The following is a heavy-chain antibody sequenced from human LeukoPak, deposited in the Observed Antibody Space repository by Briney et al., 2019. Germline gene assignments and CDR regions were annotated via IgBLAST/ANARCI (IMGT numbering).Heavy chain of an antibody. D-gene: IGHD3-10*01. CDR1: GYTFTSYA. J-gene: IGHJ6*03. V-gene: IGHV1-3*01. Sequence: GASVKVSCKASGYTFTSYAMHWVRQAPGQRLEWMGWINAGNGNTKYSQKFQGRVTITRDTSASTAYMELSSLRSEDTAVYYCARGPYYYGSGPHYYYMDVWGKGTTVTVSS. CDR2: INAGNGNT. CDR3: ARGPYYYGSGPHYYYMDV.